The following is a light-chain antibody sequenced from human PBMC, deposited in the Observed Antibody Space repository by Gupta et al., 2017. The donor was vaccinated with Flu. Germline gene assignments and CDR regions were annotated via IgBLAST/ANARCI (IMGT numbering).Light chain of an antibody. CDR2: WAS. V-gene: IGKV4-1*01. CDR3: QQYYSTPNT. J-gene: IGKJ4*01. Sequence: SLGERATIKCKSSQSVLYSSNNKNYLAWYQQKPGQPPKLLIYWASTRESGVPDRFSGSGSGTDFTLTISSLQAEDVAVYYCQQYYSTPNTFGGGTKVEIK. CDR1: QSVLYSSNNKNY.